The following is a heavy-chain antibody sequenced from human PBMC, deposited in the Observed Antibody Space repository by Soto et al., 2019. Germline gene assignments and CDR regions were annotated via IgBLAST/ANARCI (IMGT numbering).Heavy chain of an antibody. CDR3: ARLGGWLQGVDY. D-gene: IGHD6-19*01. J-gene: IGHJ4*02. CDR1: GYTFTSYY. Sequence: GASVKVSCXASGYTFTSYYMHWVRQAPGQGLEWMGIINPSGGSTSYAQKFQGRVTITADESTSTAYMELSSLRSEDTAVYYCARLGGWLQGVDYWGQGTRVTVSS. V-gene: IGHV1-46*01. CDR2: INPSGGST.